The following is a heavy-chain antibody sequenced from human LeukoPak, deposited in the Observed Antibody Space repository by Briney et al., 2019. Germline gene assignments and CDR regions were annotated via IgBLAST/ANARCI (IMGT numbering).Heavy chain of an antibody. D-gene: IGHD3-22*01. J-gene: IGHJ3*02. CDR3: ARERSGYDDAFDI. Sequence: TSETLSLTCTVSGGSISSSSYYWGWIRQPPGKGLEWIGRIYTSGSTNYNPSLKSRVTISVDTSKNQFSLKLSSVTAADTAVYYCARERSGYDDAFDIWGQGTMVTVSS. V-gene: IGHV4-39*07. CDR1: GGSISSSSYY. CDR2: IYTSGST.